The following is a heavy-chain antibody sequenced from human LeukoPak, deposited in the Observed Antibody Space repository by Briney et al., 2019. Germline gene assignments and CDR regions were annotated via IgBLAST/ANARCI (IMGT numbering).Heavy chain of an antibody. CDR3: AKFDVRYGYYDSSGYYAPFDY. J-gene: IGHJ4*02. D-gene: IGHD3-22*01. CDR2: ITNSGNSK. V-gene: IGHV3-48*01. CDR1: EFTFSSYS. Sequence: GGSLRLSCAASEFTFSSYSMNWVRQAPGKGLEWVSYITNSGNSKSYADSVKGRFTISRDNSKNTLYLQMNSLRAEDTAVYYCAKFDVRYGYYDSSGYYAPFDYWGQGTLVTVSS.